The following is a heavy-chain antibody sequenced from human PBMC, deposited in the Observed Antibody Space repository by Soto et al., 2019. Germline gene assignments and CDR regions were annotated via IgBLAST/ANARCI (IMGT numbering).Heavy chain of an antibody. J-gene: IGHJ5*02. Sequence: QVQLQESGPGLVKHSQTLSLTCTVSGGSMSSGDYYWSWIRQPPGKGLEWIGYISYSGSSNYNPSLRSRLTIPVDTSRNQFYLKMSSVTAADTAGYYCAREEGVVVAWGQGTLVTASS. V-gene: IGHV4-30-4*01. CDR2: ISYSGSS. CDR3: AREEGVVVA. CDR1: GGSMSSGDYY. D-gene: IGHD3-22*01.